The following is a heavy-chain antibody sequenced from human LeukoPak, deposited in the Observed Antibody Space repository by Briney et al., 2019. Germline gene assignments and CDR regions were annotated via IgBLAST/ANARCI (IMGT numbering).Heavy chain of an antibody. Sequence: SETLSLTCAVYGGSFSGYYWSWICQPPGKGLEWIGEINHSGSTNYNPSLKSRVTISVDTSKNQFSLKLSSVTAADTAVYYCAREAPGSGSGPYFDYWGQGTLVTVSS. V-gene: IGHV4-34*01. J-gene: IGHJ4*02. CDR3: AREAPGSGSGPYFDY. D-gene: IGHD3-10*01. CDR2: INHSGST. CDR1: GGSFSGYY.